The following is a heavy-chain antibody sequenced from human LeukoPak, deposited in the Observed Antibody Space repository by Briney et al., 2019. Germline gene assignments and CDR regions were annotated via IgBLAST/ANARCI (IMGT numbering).Heavy chain of an antibody. CDR3: AREYCSSTSCPGDV. D-gene: IGHD2-2*01. CDR2: INTNTGNP. Sequence: ASVKVSCKASGYTFTSYAMNWVRQAPGQGLEWMGWINTNTGNPTYAQGFTGRFVFSLDTSVGTAYLQISSLKAEDTAVYYCAREYCSSTSCPGDVWGKGTTVTVSS. J-gene: IGHJ6*04. V-gene: IGHV7-4-1*02. CDR1: GYTFTSYA.